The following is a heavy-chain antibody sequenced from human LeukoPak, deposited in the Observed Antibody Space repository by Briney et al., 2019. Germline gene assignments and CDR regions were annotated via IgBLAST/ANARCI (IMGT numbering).Heavy chain of an antibody. CDR2: ISKDGRNK. CDR1: GFTFSNFG. J-gene: IGHJ4*02. D-gene: IGHD3-22*01. Sequence: GGSLRLSCASSGFTFSNFGIHWVRQAPGQGLEGVASISKDGRNKHYVDSVEGRFTISRDNSRNTLYVQINSLRPEHTAGHDFAQAGGYDSSGYYYYLDYWGQRSLATVPS. CDR3: AQAGGYDSSGYYYYLDY. V-gene: IGHV3-30*18.